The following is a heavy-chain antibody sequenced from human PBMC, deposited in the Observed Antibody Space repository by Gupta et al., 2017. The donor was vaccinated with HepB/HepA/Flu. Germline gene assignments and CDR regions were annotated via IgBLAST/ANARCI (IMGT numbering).Heavy chain of an antibody. CDR1: GFTFSSYS. CDR2: ISSSRSYI. CDR3: ARDTRRAGSFEFDY. J-gene: IGHJ4*02. D-gene: IGHD6-19*01. Sequence: EVQLVESGGGLVKPGGSLRLSCAASGFTFSSYSMNWVRQAPGKGLEWVSSISSSRSYIYYADAGKGRFTISRENAKNALYLQMKSLRAEETAVYYGARDTRRAGSFEFDYGGQGTLVTVSS. V-gene: IGHV3-21*01.